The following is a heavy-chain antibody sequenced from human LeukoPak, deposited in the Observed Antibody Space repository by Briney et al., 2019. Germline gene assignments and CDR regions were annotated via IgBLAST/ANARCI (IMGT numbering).Heavy chain of an antibody. D-gene: IGHD6-19*01. CDR2: VHHTGVT. CDR3: VRSATIAVFRYGMDV. Sequence: SETLPLTCSVSGGSITGLYWSWVRQPPGKGLEYVGYVHHTGVTNYNPSLRGRVTVSMDASKNQFYLKLNSVTAADTAVYYCVRSATIAVFRYGMDVWGQGTTVTVSS. J-gene: IGHJ6*02. CDR1: GGSITGLY. V-gene: IGHV4-59*11.